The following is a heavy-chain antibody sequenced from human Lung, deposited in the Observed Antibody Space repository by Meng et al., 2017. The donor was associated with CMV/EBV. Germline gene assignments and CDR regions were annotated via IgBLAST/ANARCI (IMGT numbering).Heavy chain of an antibody. CDR1: GYTFTGYY. J-gene: IGHJ3*02. V-gene: IGHV1-2*02. CDR2: INPNSGGT. Sequence: ASXXVSXKASGYTFTGYYMHWVRQAPGQGLEWMGWINPNSGGTNYAQKFQGRVTMTRDTSISTAYMELSRLRSDDTAVYYCARRVGGPDACDIWGQGTMVTVSS. CDR3: ARRVGGPDACDI. D-gene: IGHD3-16*01.